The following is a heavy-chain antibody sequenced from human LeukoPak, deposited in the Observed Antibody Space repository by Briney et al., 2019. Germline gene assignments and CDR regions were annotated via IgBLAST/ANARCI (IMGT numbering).Heavy chain of an antibody. CDR1: GFTFSGSA. CDR3: TRLGGIAVAGTRGDFDY. V-gene: IGHV3-73*01. J-gene: IGHJ4*02. CDR2: ISSKANSYAT. D-gene: IGHD6-19*01. Sequence: PGGSLKLSCAASGFTFSGSAMHWVRQASGKGLEWVGRISSKANSYATAYAASGKVRFTISRDDSKNTAYLQMNSLKTEDTAVYYCTRLGGIAVAGTRGDFDYWGQGTQVTVSS.